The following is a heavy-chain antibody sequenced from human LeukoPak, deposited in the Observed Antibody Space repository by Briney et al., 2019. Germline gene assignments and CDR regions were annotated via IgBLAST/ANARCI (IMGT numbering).Heavy chain of an antibody. CDR3: ARGWDSSGQIPFFY. CDR2: IIPIFGKA. J-gene: IGHJ4*02. D-gene: IGHD3-22*01. CDR1: GGTFSSYA. Sequence: EASVKVSCKASGGTFSSYAISWVRQAPGQGLEWMGGIIPIFGKANYAQKFQGRVTITADESTSTAYMELSSLRSEDTAVYYCARGWDSSGQIPFFYWGQGTLVTVSS. V-gene: IGHV1-69*01.